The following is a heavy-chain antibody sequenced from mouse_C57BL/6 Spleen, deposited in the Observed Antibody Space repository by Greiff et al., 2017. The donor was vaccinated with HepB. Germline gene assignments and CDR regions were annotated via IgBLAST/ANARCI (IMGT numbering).Heavy chain of an antibody. CDR1: GFTFSNYW. J-gene: IGHJ3*01. V-gene: IGHV6-3*01. Sequence: DVLLVESGGGLVQPGGSMKLSCVASGFTFSNYWMNWVRQSPEKGLEWVAQIRLKSDNYATHYAESVNGRFTISRDDSKSSVYLQMNNLRAEDTGIYYCTAGGYYGSPFAYWGQGTLVTVSA. CDR3: TAGGYYGSPFAY. D-gene: IGHD1-1*01. CDR2: IRLKSDNYAT.